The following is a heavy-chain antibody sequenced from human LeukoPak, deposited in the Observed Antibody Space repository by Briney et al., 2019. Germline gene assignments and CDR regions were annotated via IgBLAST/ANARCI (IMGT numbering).Heavy chain of an antibody. J-gene: IGHJ5*02. CDR3: ARHSSVEEDWFDP. D-gene: IGHD3-22*01. CDR2: INHSGST. Sequence: PSETLSLTCTVSGGSISSGSYYWSWIRQPPGKGLEWIGEINHSGSTNYNPSLKSRVTISVDTSKNQFSLKLSSVTAADTAVYYCARHSSVEEDWFDPWGQGTLVTVSS. V-gene: IGHV4-39*01. CDR1: GGSISSGSYY.